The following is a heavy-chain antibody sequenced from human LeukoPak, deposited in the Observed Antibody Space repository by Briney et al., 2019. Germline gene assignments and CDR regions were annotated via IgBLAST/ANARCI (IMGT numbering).Heavy chain of an antibody. J-gene: IGHJ3*02. D-gene: IGHD1-26*01. CDR2: NSGST. V-gene: IGHV4-59*08. CDR3: ARGRGYGGNYLRAFDI. Sequence: SEALSLTCTVSGGSIGSYFWSWIRQPPGKALEWIGYNSGSTKYNPSLKSRVTISVDTSKNQFSLKLSSVTAADTAVYYCARGRGYGGNYLRAFDIWGQGTMVSVSS. CDR1: GGSIGSYF.